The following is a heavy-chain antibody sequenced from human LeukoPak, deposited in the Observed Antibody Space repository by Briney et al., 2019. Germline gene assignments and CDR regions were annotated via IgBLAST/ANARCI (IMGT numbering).Heavy chain of an antibody. V-gene: IGHV3-30*04. D-gene: IGHD2-15*01. J-gene: IGHJ4*02. CDR2: ISYDGSNK. Sequence: GGSLRLSCAASGFTLSKHPMYWVRQAPGKGLEWVAVISYDGSNKYYADSVKGRFTISRDNSKNTLYLQMNSLRAEDTAVYYCARGEPGYCSGGSCYPFDYWGQGTLVTVSS. CDR1: GFTLSKHP. CDR3: ARGEPGYCSGGSCYPFDY.